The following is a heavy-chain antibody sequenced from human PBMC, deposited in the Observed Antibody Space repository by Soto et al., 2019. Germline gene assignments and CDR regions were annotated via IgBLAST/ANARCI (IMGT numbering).Heavy chain of an antibody. CDR1: GGTFSSYT. D-gene: IGHD3-22*01. Sequence: GASVKVSCKASGGTFSSYTFSWVRQAPGQGLEWMGRIIPILGIANYAQKFQGRVTITADKSTSTAYMELSSLRSEDTAVYYCACRRDYYDSSGYYYIDYWGQGTLVTVSS. CDR2: IIPILGIA. CDR3: ACRRDYYDSSGYYYIDY. J-gene: IGHJ4*02. V-gene: IGHV1-69*02.